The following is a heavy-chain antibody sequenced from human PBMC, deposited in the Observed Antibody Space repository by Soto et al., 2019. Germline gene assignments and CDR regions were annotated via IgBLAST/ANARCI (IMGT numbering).Heavy chain of an antibody. J-gene: IGHJ6*02. CDR2: MFYSGLT. Sequence: SETLSLTCRVSGYSVSSSDYYWAWIRQPPGKGLEWIGSMFYSGLTYYNPSLKSRVTLSVDTSKNQFSVRLNSVTAADTAVYYCAPLSVSLSGPYGIHVWGQGTTVTVSS. D-gene: IGHD2-15*01. CDR1: GYSVSSSDYY. V-gene: IGHV4-39*01. CDR3: APLSVSLSGPYGIHV.